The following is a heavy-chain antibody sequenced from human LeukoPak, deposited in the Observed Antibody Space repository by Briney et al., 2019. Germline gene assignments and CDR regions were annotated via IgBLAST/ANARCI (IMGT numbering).Heavy chain of an antibody. CDR1: SDSISNSAYH. Sequence: SETLSLTCTVSSDSISNSAYHWGWIRQPPGKGLEWIGEINHSGSTNYNPSLKSRVTISVDTSKNQFSLKLSSVTAADTAVYYCARDSLYYDSSGYSAYYYYYGMDVWGQGTTVTVSS. J-gene: IGHJ6*02. V-gene: IGHV4-39*07. CDR3: ARDSLYYDSSGYSAYYYYYGMDV. D-gene: IGHD3-22*01. CDR2: INHSGST.